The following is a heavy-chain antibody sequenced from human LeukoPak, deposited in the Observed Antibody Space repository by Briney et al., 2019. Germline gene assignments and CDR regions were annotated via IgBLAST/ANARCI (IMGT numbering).Heavy chain of an antibody. J-gene: IGHJ4*02. CDR1: GGTFSSYA. V-gene: IGHV3-15*01. CDR2: IKSKTEGATA. CDR3: AKDSSLVRGDYDYFDY. D-gene: IGHD3-10*01. Sequence: SCKASGGTFSSYAISWVRQAPGKGLEWLGRIKSKTEGATADYAAAVRDRFTISRDDSKNTLYLQMNSLKTEDTAVYYCAKDSSLVRGDYDYFDYWGQGTLVTVSS.